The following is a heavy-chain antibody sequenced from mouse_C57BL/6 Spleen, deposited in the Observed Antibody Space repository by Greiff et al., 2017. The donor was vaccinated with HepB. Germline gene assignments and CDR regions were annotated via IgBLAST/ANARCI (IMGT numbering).Heavy chain of an antibody. Sequence: VQLQQPGAELVMPGASVKLSCKASGYTFTSYWMHWVKQRPGQGLEWIGEIDPSDSYTNYNQKFKGKSTLTVAKSSSTAYMQLSSLTSEDSAVYYCARGGGNYFFDYWGQGTTLTVSS. D-gene: IGHD2-1*01. CDR3: ARGGGNYFFDY. J-gene: IGHJ2*01. CDR1: GYTFTSYW. CDR2: IDPSDSYT. V-gene: IGHV1-69*01.